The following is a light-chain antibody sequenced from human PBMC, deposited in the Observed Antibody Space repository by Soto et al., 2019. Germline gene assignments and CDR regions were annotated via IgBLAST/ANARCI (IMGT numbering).Light chain of an antibody. CDR1: SNDIGGFNY. CDR2: EVT. V-gene: IGLV2-8*01. J-gene: IGLJ2*01. Sequence: QSALTQPPSASGSPGQSVTISCTGTSNDIGGFNYVFWYQQHPGKAPKLIIYEVTERPSGVPYRFSGSKSGNTASLTVSGLQADDEADYYCSSYAATSNLVFGGGTQLTVL. CDR3: SSYAATSNLV.